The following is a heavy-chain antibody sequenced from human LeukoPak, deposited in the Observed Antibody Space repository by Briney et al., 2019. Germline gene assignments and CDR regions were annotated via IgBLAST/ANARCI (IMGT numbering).Heavy chain of an antibody. V-gene: IGHV1-69*01. Sequence: ASVTVSCKASGGTFSSYAISWVRQAPGQGLEWMGGIIPIFGTANYAQKFQGRVTITADESTSTAYMELSSLRSEDTAVYYCARGAGYYDSSGYYPLDYWGQGTLVTVSS. CDR3: ARGAGYYDSSGYYPLDY. D-gene: IGHD3-22*01. CDR2: IIPIFGTA. J-gene: IGHJ4*02. CDR1: GGTFSSYA.